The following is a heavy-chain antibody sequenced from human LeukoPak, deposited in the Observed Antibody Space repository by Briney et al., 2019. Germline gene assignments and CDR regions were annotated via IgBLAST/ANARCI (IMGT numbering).Heavy chain of an antibody. CDR2: AYYGGNI. D-gene: IGHD3-22*01. Sequence: KTSETLSLTCSVSGGSISSSSYYWGWIRQPPGKGLEWIGSAYYGGNIYYNPSLKSRVTISVDTSKNQFSLKLSSVTATDTAVYYCTRHDSSGPYNAFDIWGQGTMVTVSS. V-gene: IGHV4-39*01. CDR1: GGSISSSSYY. J-gene: IGHJ3*02. CDR3: TRHDSSGPYNAFDI.